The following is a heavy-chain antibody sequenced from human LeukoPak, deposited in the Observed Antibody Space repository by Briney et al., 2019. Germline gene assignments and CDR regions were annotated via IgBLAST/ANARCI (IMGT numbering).Heavy chain of an antibody. J-gene: IGHJ4*02. V-gene: IGHV3-23*01. D-gene: IGHD2-2*01. CDR1: GFTFSSYA. CDR3: AKDPGVVPAHYFDY. Sequence: GGSLRLSCAASGFTFSSYAMNWVRQAPGKGLEWVSATGSTGVSTFYADSVKGRFTVSRDNSKNTLSLQMNSLRAEETAVYYCAKDPGVVPAHYFDYWGQGILVTVSS. CDR2: TGSTGVST.